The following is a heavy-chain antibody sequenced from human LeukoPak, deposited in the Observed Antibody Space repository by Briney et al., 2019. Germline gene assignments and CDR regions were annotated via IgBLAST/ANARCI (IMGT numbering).Heavy chain of an antibody. CDR1: GGSFSGYY. CDR2: INHSGST. J-gene: IGHJ5*02. D-gene: IGHD3-3*01. V-gene: IGHV4-34*01. CDR3: ASRYYDFWSGRNPRWFDP. Sequence: SETLSLTCAVYGGSFSGYYWSWIRQPPGKGLEWIGEINHSGSTNYNPSLKSRVTISVDTSKNQSSLKLSSVTAADTAVYYCASRYYDFWSGRNPRWFDPWGQGTPVTVSS.